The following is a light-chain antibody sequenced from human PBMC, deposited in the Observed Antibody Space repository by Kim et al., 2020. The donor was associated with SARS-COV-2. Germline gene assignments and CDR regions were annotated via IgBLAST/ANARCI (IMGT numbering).Light chain of an antibody. V-gene: IGKV1-27*01. Sequence: SASVGDSVPITCRASRGISTFLAWYQQKPGKVPKLLISAASALQSGVPSRFTDSGSGTDFTLTINSLQPEDVATYYCQNYIGPPYTFAQGTKLEI. J-gene: IGKJ2*01. CDR1: RGISTF. CDR2: AAS. CDR3: QNYIGPPYT.